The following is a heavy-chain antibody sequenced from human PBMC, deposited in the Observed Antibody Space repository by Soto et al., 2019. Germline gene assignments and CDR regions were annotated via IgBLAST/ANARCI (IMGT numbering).Heavy chain of an antibody. J-gene: IGHJ1*01. CDR2: ISYDGSNK. D-gene: IGHD6-19*01. V-gene: IGHV3-30*18. CDR3: AKEQGIAVAGTVYFQH. CDR1: GFTFSSYG. Sequence: QVQLVESGGGVVQPGRSLRLSCAASGFTFSSYGMHWVRQPPGKGLEGGAVISYDGSNKYYADSVKGRFTISRDNSKNTLYLEMNSLRAEDTAVYYCAKEQGIAVAGTVYFQHWGQGTLVTVSS.